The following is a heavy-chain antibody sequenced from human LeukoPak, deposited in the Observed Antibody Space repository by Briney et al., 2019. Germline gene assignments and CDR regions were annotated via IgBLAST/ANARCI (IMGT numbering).Heavy chain of an antibody. V-gene: IGHV3-30*04. Sequence: GGSLRLSCAASGFTFSSYAMHWVRQAPGKGLEWVAVISYDGSNKYYADSVKGRFTISRDNSKNTLYLQMNSLRAEDTAVYYCARTYYYDSSGYAPCAYWGQGTLVTVSS. CDR2: ISYDGSNK. CDR1: GFTFSSYA. D-gene: IGHD3-22*01. CDR3: ARTYYYDSSGYAPCAY. J-gene: IGHJ4*02.